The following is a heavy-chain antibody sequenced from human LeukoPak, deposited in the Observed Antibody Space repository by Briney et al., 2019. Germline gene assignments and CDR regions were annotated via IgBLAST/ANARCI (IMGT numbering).Heavy chain of an antibody. J-gene: IGHJ4*02. Sequence: SQTLSLTCAISGDSVSSNSAAWNWIRQSPSRGLEWLGRTYYRSKWYNDYAVSVKSRITINPDTSKNQFSLKLSSVTAADTAVYYCARVELGRCSSTSCSYYFDYWGQGTLVTVSS. D-gene: IGHD2-2*01. V-gene: IGHV6-1*01. CDR1: GDSVSSNSAA. CDR2: TYYRSKWYN. CDR3: ARVELGRCSSTSCSYYFDY.